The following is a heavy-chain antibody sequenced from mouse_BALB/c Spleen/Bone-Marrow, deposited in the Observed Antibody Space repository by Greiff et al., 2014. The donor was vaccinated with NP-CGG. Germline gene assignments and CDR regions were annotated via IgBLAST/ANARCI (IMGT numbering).Heavy chain of an antibody. CDR3: ARGGLLRAMDY. V-gene: IGHV1-20*02. D-gene: IGHD2-3*01. J-gene: IGHJ4*01. Sequence: VQLQQSGPELVKPGASVEISCKASGYSFTGYFMNWVMQSHGKSLEWIGRINPYNGDTFYNQKFKGKATLTVDKSSSTAHMELRSLASEDSAVYYCARGGLLRAMDYWGQGTSVTVSS. CDR1: GYSFTGYF. CDR2: INPYNGDT.